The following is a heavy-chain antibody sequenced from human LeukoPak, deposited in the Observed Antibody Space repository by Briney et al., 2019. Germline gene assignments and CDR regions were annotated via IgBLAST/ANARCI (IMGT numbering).Heavy chain of an antibody. CDR2: IYHSGST. CDR1: GYSIRSGDY. D-gene: IGHD3-3*01. J-gene: IGHJ4*02. CDR3: ARAPNYDFWSGYLDY. V-gene: IGHV4-38-2*02. Sequence: SETLSLTCTVSGYSIRSGDYWGWIRQPPGKGREWIGNIYHSGSTYYNPALRSQVIISVDTSKNHVSLKLSSVTAADTAVYYCARAPNYDFWSGYLDYWGQGTLVTVSS.